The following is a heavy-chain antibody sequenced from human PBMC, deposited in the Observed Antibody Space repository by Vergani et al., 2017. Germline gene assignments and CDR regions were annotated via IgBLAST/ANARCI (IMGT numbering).Heavy chain of an antibody. D-gene: IGHD4-11*01. CDR3: ARVLGMTTAGEVRDYYYYMDV. CDR2: INHSGST. CDR1: GGSFSGYY. Sequence: QVQLQQWGAGLLKPSETLSLTCAVYGGSFSGYYWSWIRQPPGKGLEWIGEINHSGSTNYNPSLKSRVTISVDTSKNQFSLKLSSVTAADTAVYYCARVLGMTTAGEVRDYYYYMDVWGKGTTVTVSS. V-gene: IGHV4-34*01. J-gene: IGHJ6*03.